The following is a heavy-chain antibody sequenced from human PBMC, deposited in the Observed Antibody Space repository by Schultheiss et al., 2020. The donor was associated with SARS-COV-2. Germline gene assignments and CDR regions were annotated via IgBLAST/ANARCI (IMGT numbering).Heavy chain of an antibody. V-gene: IGHV4-34*01. D-gene: IGHD3-16*02. Sequence: SETLSLTCAVYGGSFSGYYWSWIRQPPGKGLEWIGEINHSGSTNYNPSLKSRVTISVDTSKNQFSLKVNSVTAADTAVYYCAVIQEGFDYWGQGTLVTVSS. CDR1: GGSFSGYY. CDR2: INHSGST. CDR3: AVIQEGFDY. J-gene: IGHJ4*02.